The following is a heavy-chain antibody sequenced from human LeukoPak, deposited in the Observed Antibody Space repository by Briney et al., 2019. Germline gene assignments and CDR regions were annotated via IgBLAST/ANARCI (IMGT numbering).Heavy chain of an antibody. V-gene: IGHV4-39*01. J-gene: IGHJ6*03. CDR1: GGSLGRSNTY. CDR3: ARHRGGGGYHYMDV. CDR2: ILHSGYT. Sequence: SDTLSLTCTVSGGSLGRSNTYWGWIRQTPGKGLEWLGTILHSGYTYNHPSLKSRFTMSVDSSKNQFSLSLSSVTAADTAVYFCARHRGGGGYHYMDVWGKGTTVIVSS. D-gene: IGHD2-21*01.